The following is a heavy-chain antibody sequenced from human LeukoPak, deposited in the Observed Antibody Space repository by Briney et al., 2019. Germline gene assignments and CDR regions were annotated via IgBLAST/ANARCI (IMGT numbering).Heavy chain of an antibody. CDR2: ISSSRSYT. CDR1: GFTFSDYY. D-gene: IGHD2-2*01. V-gene: IGHV3-11*05. J-gene: IGHJ4*02. CDR3: AREGHCSSTRCYADFDY. Sequence: GGSLRLSCAASGFTFSDYYMSWIRQAPGKGLEWVSYISSSRSYTNYADSVKGRLTISRDNAKNSLYLQMNSLRAEDTAVYYCAREGHCSSTRCYADFDYWGQGTLVTVSS.